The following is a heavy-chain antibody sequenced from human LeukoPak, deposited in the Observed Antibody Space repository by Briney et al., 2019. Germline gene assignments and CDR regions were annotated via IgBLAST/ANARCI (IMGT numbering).Heavy chain of an antibody. D-gene: IGHD3-10*01. Sequence: GGSLRLSCTSSRFIFSSHWMNWVRQAPGKGPEWVANIKYDGSEQYYVDSVKGRFSISRDNTKNLLYLQMNSLRVEDTAVYYCARDYGWSFANWGQGTLVTVSS. CDR1: RFIFSSHW. CDR2: IKYDGSEQ. CDR3: ARDYGWSFAN. V-gene: IGHV3-7*03. J-gene: IGHJ4*02.